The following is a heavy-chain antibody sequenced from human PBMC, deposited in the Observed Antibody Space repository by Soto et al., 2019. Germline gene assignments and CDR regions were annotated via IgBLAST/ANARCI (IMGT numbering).Heavy chain of an antibody. CDR3: ARVRRITMIVVVSHLIDY. V-gene: IGHV1-18*04. D-gene: IGHD3-22*01. CDR2: ISAYNGNT. CDR1: GYTFTSYG. Sequence: ASVKLSCKASGYTFTSYGISWVRQAPGQGLEWMGWISAYNGNTNYAQKLQGRVTMTTDTSTSTAYMELRSLRSDDTAVYYCARVRRITMIVVVSHLIDYWGQGTLVTVSS. J-gene: IGHJ4*02.